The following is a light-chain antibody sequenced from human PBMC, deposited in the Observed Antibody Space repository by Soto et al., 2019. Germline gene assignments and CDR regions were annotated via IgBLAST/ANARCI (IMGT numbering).Light chain of an antibody. CDR2: ENN. J-gene: IGLJ1*01. V-gene: IGLV1-51*02. CDR1: SSNIGKNY. Sequence: QSVLTQPPSVSAAPGQKVTISCSGSSSNIGKNYVSWYQQLPGTAPKLLIYENNKRPSGIPDRFSGSKSGTSATLGITGLQTGDEADYYCGTWDSSLSAFHVFGTGTKLTVL. CDR3: GTWDSSLSAFHV.